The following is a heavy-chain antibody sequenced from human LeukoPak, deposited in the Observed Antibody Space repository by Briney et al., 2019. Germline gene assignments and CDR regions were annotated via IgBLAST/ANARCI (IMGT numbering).Heavy chain of an antibody. CDR3: ARDPYRYSGSHTFDY. CDR1: GFTFSSYA. V-gene: IGHV3-30*09. Sequence: PGGSLRLSCAASGFTFSSYAMHWVRQAPGKGLEWVAVISYDGSNKYYADSVKGRFAISRDNSKNTLYLQMNSLRTEDTAVYYCARDPYRYSGSHTFDYWGRGTLVTASS. D-gene: IGHD1-26*01. CDR2: ISYDGSNK. J-gene: IGHJ4*02.